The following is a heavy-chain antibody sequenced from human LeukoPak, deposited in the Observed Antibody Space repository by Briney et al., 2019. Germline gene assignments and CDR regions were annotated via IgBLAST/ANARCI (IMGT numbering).Heavy chain of an antibody. Sequence: SETLPLTCTVSGGSISSYYWSWIRQPPGKGLEWIGYIYYSGSTNYNPSLKSRVTISVDTSKNQFSLKLSSVTAADTAVYYCARDNGEYYFDYWGQGTLVTVSS. CDR3: ARDNGEYYFDY. D-gene: IGHD3-10*01. CDR1: GGSISSYY. J-gene: IGHJ4*02. CDR2: IYYSGST. V-gene: IGHV4-59*01.